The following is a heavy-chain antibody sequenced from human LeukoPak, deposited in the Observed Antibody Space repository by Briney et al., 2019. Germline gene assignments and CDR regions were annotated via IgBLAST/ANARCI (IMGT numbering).Heavy chain of an antibody. CDR2: INPNSGGT. V-gene: IGHV1-2*02. Sequence: ASVKVSCKASGYTLNGHHIHWVRRAPGQGLEWMGWINPNSGGTNYAQNFQGRVTMTRDTSISTAYMELLRLRSGDSAVYYCARGIYNDYWGQGTLVTVSS. D-gene: IGHD3-10*01. J-gene: IGHJ4*02. CDR3: ARGIYNDY. CDR1: GYTLNGHH.